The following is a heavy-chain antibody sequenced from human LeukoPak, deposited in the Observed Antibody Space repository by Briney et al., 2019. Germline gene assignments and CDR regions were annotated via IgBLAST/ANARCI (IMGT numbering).Heavy chain of an antibody. J-gene: IGHJ4*02. CDR3: ARAGRVGYSYGAPFDY. V-gene: IGHV4-59*01. Sequence: PSETLSLTCTVSGGSISSDYWSWIRQPPGKGLEWIGYIYYSGSTNYNPSLKSRVTISVDTSKNQFSLKLSSVTAADTAVYYCARAGRVGYSYGAPFDYWGQGTLVTVSS. D-gene: IGHD5-18*01. CDR2: IYYSGST. CDR1: GGSISSDY.